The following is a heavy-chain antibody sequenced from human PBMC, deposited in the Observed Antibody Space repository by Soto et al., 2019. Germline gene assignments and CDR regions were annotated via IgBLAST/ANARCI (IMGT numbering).Heavy chain of an antibody. CDR1: GFTFSDYY. D-gene: IGHD3-3*01. Sequence: GGSLRLSCAASGFTFSDYYMSWIRQAPGKGLEWVSYISSSGSTIYYADSVKGRFTISRDNAKNSLYLQMNSLRAEDTAVYYCANMGPLGLRFLDPWGQGTLVTVSS. CDR3: ANMGPLGLRFLDP. CDR2: ISSSGSTI. J-gene: IGHJ5*02. V-gene: IGHV3-11*01.